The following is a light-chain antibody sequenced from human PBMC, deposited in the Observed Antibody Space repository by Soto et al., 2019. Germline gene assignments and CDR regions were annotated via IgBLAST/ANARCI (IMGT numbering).Light chain of an antibody. CDR2: EVS. CDR1: SSDVGGYNY. CDR3: SSYTSSSTLYV. Sequence: QPASVSGSPGQSITISCTGTSSDVGGYNYVSWYQQHPGKAPKLMIYEVSNRPSGVSNRFSGSKSGNTAPLTISGLQAEDEADYYCSSYTSSSTLYVFGTGTKVTVL. V-gene: IGLV2-14*01. J-gene: IGLJ1*01.